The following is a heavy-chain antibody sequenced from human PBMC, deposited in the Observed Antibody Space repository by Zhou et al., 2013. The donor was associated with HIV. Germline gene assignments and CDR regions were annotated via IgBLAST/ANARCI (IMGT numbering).Heavy chain of an antibody. J-gene: IGHJ6*02. Sequence: QVQLVQSGAEVKKPGASVKVSCKASGYTFTDYYMHWVRQAPGQGLEWMGWINPNSGGTNYPQKFQGRVTMTRDTSISTAYMELSRLRSDDTAVYYCARDSNPDGYNWAGSHYYYYGMDVWDQGP. V-gene: IGHV1-2*02. CDR2: INPNSGGT. D-gene: IGHD5-12*01. CDR3: ARDSNPDGYNWAGSHYYYYGMDV. CDR1: GYTFTDYY.